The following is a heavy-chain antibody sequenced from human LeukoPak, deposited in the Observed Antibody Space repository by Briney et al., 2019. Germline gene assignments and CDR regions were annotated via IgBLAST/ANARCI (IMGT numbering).Heavy chain of an antibody. CDR3: ARYSGIYSYFDY. J-gene: IGHJ4*02. D-gene: IGHD1-26*01. CDR2: IFHSGST. CDR1: GGSITSSSYY. Sequence: SETLSLTCTVSGGSITSSSYYWVWIRRPPGKGLEWIGSIFHSGSTYYNASLKSRVTISVDTSRNQFSLNLSSMTAADTAVYYCARYSGIYSYFDYWGQGTLVTVSS. V-gene: IGHV4-39*01.